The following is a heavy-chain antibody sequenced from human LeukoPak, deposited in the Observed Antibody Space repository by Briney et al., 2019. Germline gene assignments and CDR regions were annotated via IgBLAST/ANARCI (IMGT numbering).Heavy chain of an antibody. D-gene: IGHD5-18*01. CDR3: ATARSYGDYFDY. J-gene: IGHJ4*02. Sequence: GASVKVSCKVSGYTLTELSMHWVRQAPGKGLEWMGGFDPEDGETIYAQKFQGRVTMTEDTSTDTAYMELSSLRSEDTAVYHCATARSYGDYFDYWGQGTLVTVSS. CDR1: GYTLTELS. V-gene: IGHV1-24*01. CDR2: FDPEDGET.